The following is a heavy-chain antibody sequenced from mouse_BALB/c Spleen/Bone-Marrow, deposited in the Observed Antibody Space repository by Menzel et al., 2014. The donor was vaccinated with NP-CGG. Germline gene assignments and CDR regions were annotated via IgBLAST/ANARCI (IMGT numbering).Heavy chain of an antibody. V-gene: IGHV4-1*02. D-gene: IGHD1-2*01. CDR2: INPDSSTI. CDR1: GFDFCRYW. J-gene: IGHJ3*01. CDR3: ASLHYYGFFAY. Sequence: DVKLLESGGGLVQPGGSLKLSCAASGFDFCRYWMSWVRQAPGKGLEWIGEINPDSSTITYTPSLKDKFIISRDNAKNTLYLQMSKVRSEDTALYYCASLHYYGFFAYWGQGTLVTVSA.